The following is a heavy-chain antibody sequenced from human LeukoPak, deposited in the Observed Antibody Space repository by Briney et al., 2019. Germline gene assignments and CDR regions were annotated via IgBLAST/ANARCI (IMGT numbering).Heavy chain of an antibody. V-gene: IGHV4-61*01. J-gene: IGHJ4*02. CDR3: ARVSSSSLDY. CDR2: IYYSGST. D-gene: IGHD6-13*01. CDR1: GGSFSSGNYY. Sequence: SETLSLTCTVSGGSFSSGNYYWNWIRQPPGKGLEWIGYIYYSGSTNYNPSLKSRVTISVDTSKNQFSLKLSSVTAADTAVYYCARVSSSSLDYWGQGTLVTVSS.